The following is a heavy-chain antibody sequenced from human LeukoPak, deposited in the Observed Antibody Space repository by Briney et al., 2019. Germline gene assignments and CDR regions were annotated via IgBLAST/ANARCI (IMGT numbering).Heavy chain of an antibody. Sequence: SETLSLTCTVSGDFITASYWSWIRQPPGKGLEWIGSIYYSGSTYYNPSLKSRVTISVDTSKNQFSLKLSSVTAADTAVYYCARARYSSGWYALVYFDYWGQGTLVTVSS. CDR2: IYYSGST. CDR3: ARARYSSGWYALVYFDY. CDR1: GDFITASY. D-gene: IGHD6-19*01. V-gene: IGHV4-38-2*02. J-gene: IGHJ4*02.